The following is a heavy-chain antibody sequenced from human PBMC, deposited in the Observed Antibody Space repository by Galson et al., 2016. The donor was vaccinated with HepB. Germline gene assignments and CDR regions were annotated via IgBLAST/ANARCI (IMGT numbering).Heavy chain of an antibody. CDR1: GGSITTVGYA. Sequence: TLSLTCAVSGGSITTVGYAWSWIRQPPGKGLEWIGYISHSGGTYSNPSLKSRVTISVDGFKNQFSLKLSSVTAADTAVYYCARGDNPDYGDYASGYYYVDVRCKGTTVTVSS. CDR3: ARGDNPDYGDYASGYYYVDV. J-gene: IGHJ6*03. CDR2: ISHSGGT. D-gene: IGHD4-17*01. V-gene: IGHV4-30-2*01.